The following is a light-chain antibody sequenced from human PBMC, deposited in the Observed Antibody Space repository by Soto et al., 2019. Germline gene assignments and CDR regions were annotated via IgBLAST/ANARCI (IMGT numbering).Light chain of an antibody. J-gene: IGKJ5*01. CDR3: HQDGSSST. V-gene: IGKV3-20*01. Sequence: TLPLTTGTRPTLKSRASQSVSSSYLAWYQQKPGQAPRLLIYGASSRATGIPDMFIGSGSGTEFTRPISRLEAEDFGEYNCHQDGSSSTSAQRTRLEIK. CDR2: GAS. CDR1: QSVSSSY.